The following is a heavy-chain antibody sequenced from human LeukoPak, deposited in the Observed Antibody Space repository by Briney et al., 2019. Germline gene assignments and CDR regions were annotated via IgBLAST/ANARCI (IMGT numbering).Heavy chain of an antibody. Sequence: QSGGSLRLSCAASGFTFSSYGMHWVRQAPGKGLEWVAFIRYDGSNKYYADSVKGRFTISRDNSKNTLYLQMNSLRAEDTAVYYCAKIVKPWEFQDAFDIWGQGTMVTVSS. CDR2: IRYDGSNK. V-gene: IGHV3-30*02. CDR3: AKIVKPWEFQDAFDI. D-gene: IGHD1-26*01. J-gene: IGHJ3*02. CDR1: GFTFSSYG.